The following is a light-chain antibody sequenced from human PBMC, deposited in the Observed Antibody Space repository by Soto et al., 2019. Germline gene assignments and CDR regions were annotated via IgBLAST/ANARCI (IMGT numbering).Light chain of an antibody. CDR3: MQTLQART. J-gene: IGKJ1*01. CDR1: QSLVHSNGYNY. CDR2: MGS. V-gene: IGKV2-28*01. Sequence: DIVVTQSPLFLPVTPGEPASISCRSSQSLVHSNGYNYLDWYLQKPGQSPQVLIYMGSNRASGDPDGISGNGAGTDVTHKISRVEADDVGVYYCMQTLQARTFGQGTKLQI.